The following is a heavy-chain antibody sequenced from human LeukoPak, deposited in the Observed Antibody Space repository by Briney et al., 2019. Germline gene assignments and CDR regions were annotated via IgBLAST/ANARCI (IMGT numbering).Heavy chain of an antibody. V-gene: IGHV1-18*01. J-gene: IGHJ4*02. Sequence: GASVKVSCKASGYTFSKFGISWVRQAPGQGLEWMGWISAYNGDTNCAQEFQGRITMTIDTSTNTAYMELRSLKSDDTAVHYCARESLRPTWGQGTLVTVSS. D-gene: IGHD5-12*01. CDR3: ARESLRPT. CDR2: ISAYNGDT. CDR1: GYTFSKFG.